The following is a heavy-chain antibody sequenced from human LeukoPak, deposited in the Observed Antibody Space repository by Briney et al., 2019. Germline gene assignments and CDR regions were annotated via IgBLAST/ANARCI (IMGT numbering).Heavy chain of an antibody. D-gene: IGHD1-1*01. V-gene: IGHV3-7*04. J-gene: IGHJ5*02. CDR2: IKKDGSET. CDR3: ARAVETGTDWFDP. CDR1: GFTFSSYW. Sequence: PGGSLRLSCAASGFTFSSYWMSWVRQAPGKGLGWVANIKKDGSETYYVDSVKGRFTISRDNAKNSLYLQMNSLEAEDTAVYYCARAVETGTDWFDPWGQGTLVTVSS.